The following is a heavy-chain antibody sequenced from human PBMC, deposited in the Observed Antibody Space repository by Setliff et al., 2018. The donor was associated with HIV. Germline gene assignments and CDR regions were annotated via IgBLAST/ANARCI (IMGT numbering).Heavy chain of an antibody. J-gene: IGHJ6*03. CDR3: ARARTDYYDRRRRSHYYIDV. Sequence: GASVKVSCKPSGYTFSNYDINWVRQAAGQGLEWMGWMNPDSRNTGYAQRFEGGVTLTWDTSISTAYLELNHLKSDDTAVYYCARARTDYYDRRRRSHYYIDVWAGGATVTVSS. CDR1: GYTFSNYD. D-gene: IGHD3-22*01. V-gene: IGHV1-8*02. CDR2: MNPDSRNT.